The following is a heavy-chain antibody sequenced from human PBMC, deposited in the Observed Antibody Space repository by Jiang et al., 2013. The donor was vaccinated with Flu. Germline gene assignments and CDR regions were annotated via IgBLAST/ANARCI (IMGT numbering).Heavy chain of an antibody. J-gene: IGHJ5*02. CDR2: ISGSGGST. D-gene: IGHD3-22*01. V-gene: IGHV3-23*01. CDR3: AKDPGYDSSGYYPNWFDP. Sequence: PGKGLEWVSAISGSGGSTYYADSVKGRFTISRDNSKNTLYLQMNSLRAEDTAVYYCAKDPGYDSSGYYPNWFDPWGQGTLVTVSS.